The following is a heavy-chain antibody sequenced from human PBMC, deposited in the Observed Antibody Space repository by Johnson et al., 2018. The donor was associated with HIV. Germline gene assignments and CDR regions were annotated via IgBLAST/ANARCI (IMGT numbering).Heavy chain of an antibody. Sequence: QVQLVESGGGVVQPGRSLRLSCAASGFTFSSYAMHWVRQAPGKGLEWVAVISYDGSNKYYADSVKSRFTISRDNAKNTLYLQMNSLRAEDTAVYYCAKDRAGSWYGADAFDIWGQGTMVTVSS. D-gene: IGHD6-13*01. CDR1: GFTFSSYA. CDR2: ISYDGSNK. J-gene: IGHJ3*02. V-gene: IGHV3-30*04. CDR3: AKDRAGSWYGADAFDI.